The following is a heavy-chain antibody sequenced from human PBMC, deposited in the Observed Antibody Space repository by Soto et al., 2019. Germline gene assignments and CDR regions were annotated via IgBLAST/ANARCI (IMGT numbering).Heavy chain of an antibody. CDR2: IYPVDSDT. V-gene: IGHV5-51*01. Sequence: GESLNIPCKGSGNSFTSYFIGWVRQMPGKGLEWMGIIYPVDSDTRYSPSFQGQVTISADKSISTAYLHWSSLKASDTAMYYCARMMTTSEGNWFDPWGQGTLVTVSS. CDR3: ARMMTTSEGNWFDP. J-gene: IGHJ5*02. CDR1: GNSFTSYF. D-gene: IGHD4-4*01.